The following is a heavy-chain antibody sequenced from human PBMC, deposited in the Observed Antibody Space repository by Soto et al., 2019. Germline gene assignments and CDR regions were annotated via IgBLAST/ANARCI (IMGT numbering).Heavy chain of an antibody. D-gene: IGHD2-2*01. Sequence: GASVKVSCKASGYTFTSYYMHWVRQAPGQGLEWMGIINPSGGSTSYAQKFQGRVTMTRDKSINTAYLQWSSLKASDTAMYYCARDYCSGTTCYEFDYWGQGTQVTVSS. CDR2: INPSGGST. J-gene: IGHJ4*02. CDR3: ARDYCSGTTCYEFDY. CDR1: GYTFTSYY. V-gene: IGHV1-46*01.